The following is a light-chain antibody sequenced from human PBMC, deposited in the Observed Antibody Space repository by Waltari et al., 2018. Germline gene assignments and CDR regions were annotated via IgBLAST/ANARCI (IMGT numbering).Light chain of an antibody. CDR2: DVS. CDR3: SSYTSSNTWV. V-gene: IGLV2-14*01. CDR1: SSDVGGYNY. J-gene: IGLJ3*02. Sequence: QSALTQPASVSGSPGQSITISCTRTSSDVGGYNYVSWYQQHPGKAPKLMIYDVSERPSGVSNHFSGSKSGNTASLTISGLQAEDEADYYCSSYTSSNTWVFGGGTKLTVL.